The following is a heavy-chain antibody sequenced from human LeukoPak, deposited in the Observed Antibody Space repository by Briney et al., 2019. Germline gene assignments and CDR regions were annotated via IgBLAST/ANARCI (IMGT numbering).Heavy chain of an antibody. Sequence: ASVKVSCKASGYPFNVYGFRGVPHAPGQGLEWMGWISVYKGKRNYEQKFKGRVTMTTDTSTSTVFMELRSLRADDTAVYYCARDNSPLVPTNFYSWGQGTLVTVSS. J-gene: IGHJ4*02. D-gene: IGHD5-12*01. V-gene: IGHV1-18*01. CDR1: GYPFNVYG. CDR2: ISVYKGKR. CDR3: ARDNSPLVPTNFYS.